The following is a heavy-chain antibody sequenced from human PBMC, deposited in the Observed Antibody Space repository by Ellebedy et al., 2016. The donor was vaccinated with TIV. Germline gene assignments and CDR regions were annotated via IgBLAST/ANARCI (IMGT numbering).Heavy chain of an antibody. CDR1: GYTFTAYY. D-gene: IGHD2-15*01. V-gene: IGHV1-2*02. CDR2: INPNSGVA. J-gene: IGHJ6*02. Sequence: ASVKVSCKASGYTFTAYYMDWVRQAPGQGLEWMGWINPNSGVANYARKFQGRVTMTSDTSISTAYMELSGLRSDDTAVYYCASPRMYLSPFYYGMDVWGQGTTVTVSS. CDR3: ASPRMYLSPFYYGMDV.